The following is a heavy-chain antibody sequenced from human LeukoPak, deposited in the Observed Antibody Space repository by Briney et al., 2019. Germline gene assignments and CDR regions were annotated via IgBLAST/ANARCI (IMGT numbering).Heavy chain of an antibody. Sequence: ASETLSLTCTVSGGSISSYYWSWIRQPAGKGLEWIGCIYTSGSTNYNPSLKSRVSMSVHTSKNQFSLKLSSVTAADTAVYYCARVRYQGFDPWGQGTLVTVSS. CDR2: IYTSGST. CDR3: ARVRYQGFDP. J-gene: IGHJ5*02. D-gene: IGHD2-2*01. CDR1: GGSISSYY. V-gene: IGHV4-4*07.